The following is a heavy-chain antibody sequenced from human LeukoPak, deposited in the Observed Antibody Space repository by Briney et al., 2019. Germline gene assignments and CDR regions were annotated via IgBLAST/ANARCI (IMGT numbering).Heavy chain of an antibody. Sequence: SETLSLTCAVYGGSFSSYYWSWIRQPPGKGLEWIGYIYYSGSTNYNPSLKSRVTISVDTSKNQFSLKLSSVTAADTAVYYCARLGSGWYYFDYWGQGTLVTVSS. CDR1: GGSFSSYY. CDR3: ARLGSGWYYFDY. CDR2: IYYSGST. V-gene: IGHV4-59*08. D-gene: IGHD6-19*01. J-gene: IGHJ4*02.